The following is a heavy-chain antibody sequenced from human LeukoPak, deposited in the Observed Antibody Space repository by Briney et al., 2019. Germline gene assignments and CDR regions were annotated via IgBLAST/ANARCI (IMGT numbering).Heavy chain of an antibody. CDR3: ARGASGYYGSGSYPFDY. V-gene: IGHV4-4*07. D-gene: IGHD3-10*01. CDR2: IYTSGST. Sequence: SETLSLTCTVSGGSLSRYYWGWIRQPAGKGLECFGRIYTSGSTNYNPSLTSRVTMSVDTSKNQSSLKLSSVTAADTAVYYCARGASGYYGSGSYPFDYWGQGTLVTVSS. J-gene: IGHJ4*02. CDR1: GGSLSRYY.